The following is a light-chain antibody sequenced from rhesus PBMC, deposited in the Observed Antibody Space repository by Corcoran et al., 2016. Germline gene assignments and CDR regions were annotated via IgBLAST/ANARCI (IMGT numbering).Light chain of an antibody. Sequence: DIQMTQSPSALSASVGDRVTISCRASQNIFSNLAWYQQKPGKAPKPLIYAASTLQTGIPSRFSGRRSGPDFTLTISSLQPEDSAAYYCQHYYNSPRTFGQGTKVEVK. J-gene: IGKJ1*01. V-gene: IGKV1S12*01. CDR2: AAS. CDR3: QHYYNSPRT. CDR1: QNIFSN.